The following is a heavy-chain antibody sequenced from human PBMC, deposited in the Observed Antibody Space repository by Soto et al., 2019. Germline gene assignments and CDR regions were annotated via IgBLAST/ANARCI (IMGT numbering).Heavy chain of an antibody. CDR2: MNPNSGNT. Sequence: GASVKVCCKASGDTFTTYDINWVRQATGQGLEWMGWMNPNSGNTGYAQKFQGRVTMTRNTSISTAYMELSSLRSEDTAVYYCAGGGDSSGYYYSRTGYYGMDVWGQGTTVTVSS. J-gene: IGHJ6*02. CDR1: GDTFTTYD. CDR3: AGGGDSSGYYYSRTGYYGMDV. V-gene: IGHV1-8*01. D-gene: IGHD3-22*01.